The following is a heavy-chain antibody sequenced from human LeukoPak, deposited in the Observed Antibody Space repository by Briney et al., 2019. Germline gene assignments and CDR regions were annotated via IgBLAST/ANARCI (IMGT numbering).Heavy chain of an antibody. J-gene: IGHJ4*02. CDR2: IYSGGST. D-gene: IGHD3-22*01. CDR1: GFTISYNY. CDR3: ARGGGYYLSDFDY. V-gene: IGHV3-66*01. Sequence: GGSLRLSCAASGFTISYNYMSWVRQAPGKGLEWVSIIYSGGSTYYADSVKGRFTISRDNSKNTLYLQMNSLRAEDTAVYYCARGGGYYLSDFDYWGQGTLVTVSS.